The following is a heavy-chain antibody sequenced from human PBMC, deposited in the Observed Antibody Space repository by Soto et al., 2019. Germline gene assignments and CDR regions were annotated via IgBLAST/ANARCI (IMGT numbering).Heavy chain of an antibody. CDR2: INHSGST. CDR1: GGSISSKNYY. D-gene: IGHD3-16*02. J-gene: IGHJ4*02. V-gene: IGHV4-39*07. CDR3: ARAMRGSYRSYYFDY. Sequence: PSETLSLTCSVSGGSISSKNYYWGWIRQPPGKGLEWIGKINHSGSTNYNPSLKSRVTISVDTSKNQFSLKLSSVTAADTAVYYCARAMRGSYRSYYFDYWGQGTLVTVSS.